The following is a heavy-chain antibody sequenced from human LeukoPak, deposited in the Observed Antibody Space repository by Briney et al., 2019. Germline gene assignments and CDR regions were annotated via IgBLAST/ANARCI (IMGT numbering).Heavy chain of an antibody. D-gene: IGHD6-19*01. CDR2: ISGSGATT. V-gene: IGHV3-23*01. CDR1: GFTFSSYG. CDR3: AKERYSSGWYSDY. Sequence: PGGSLRLSCAASGFTFSSYGMHWVRQAPGKGLEWVSCISGSGATTYYADSVKGRFTISRDNSKNTLSLQMNSLRVEDTAVYYCAKERYSSGWYSDYWGQGTLVTVSS. J-gene: IGHJ4*02.